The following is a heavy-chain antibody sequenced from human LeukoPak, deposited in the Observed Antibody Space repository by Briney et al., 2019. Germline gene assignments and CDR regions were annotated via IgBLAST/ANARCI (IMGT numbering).Heavy chain of an antibody. CDR1: GFTFDDYT. CDR2: ISWDGGTT. Sequence: PGGSLRLSCAASGFTFDDYTMYWVRQAPGKGLEWVSLISWDGGTTYYADSVKGRFTISRDNAKNSLYLQMNSLRAEDTAVYYCARDLGRYYYYYMDVWGEGTTVTVSS. CDR3: ARDLGRYYYYYMDV. V-gene: IGHV3-43*01. J-gene: IGHJ6*03.